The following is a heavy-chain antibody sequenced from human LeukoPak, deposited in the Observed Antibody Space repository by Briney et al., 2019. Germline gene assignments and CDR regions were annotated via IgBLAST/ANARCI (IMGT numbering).Heavy chain of an antibody. D-gene: IGHD3-10*01. Sequence: SETLSLTCTVSGGSISNGGYYWNWIRQHPGKGLEWIGYIYYSGNTYYNPSLKSRVTISVDTSKNQFSLKLSSVTAADTAVYYCARHDYGSGSSFDYWGQGTLVTVSS. CDR2: IYYSGNT. V-gene: IGHV4-31*03. J-gene: IGHJ4*02. CDR1: GGSISNGGYY. CDR3: ARHDYGSGSSFDY.